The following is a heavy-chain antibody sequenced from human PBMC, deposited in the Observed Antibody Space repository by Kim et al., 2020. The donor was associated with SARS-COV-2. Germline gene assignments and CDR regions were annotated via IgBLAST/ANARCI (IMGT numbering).Heavy chain of an antibody. CDR2: NQRGST. D-gene: IGHD6-13*01. V-gene: IGHV4-34*01. J-gene: IGHJ4*02. CDR3: ARGYSR. Sequence: NQRGSTDYHPSLKGRVTITVETSKNQFSLKLGSVIAADTGVYYCARGYSRWGQGTLVTVSS.